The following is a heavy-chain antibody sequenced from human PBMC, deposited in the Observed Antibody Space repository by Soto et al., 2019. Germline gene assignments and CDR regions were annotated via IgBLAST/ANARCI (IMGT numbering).Heavy chain of an antibody. Sequence: SETLSLTCTVSGGSISSGGYYWSWIRQHPGKGLEWIGYIYYSGSTYYNPSLKSRVTISVDTSKNQFSLKLSSVTAADTAVYYCARVVGLRDPSVYYGMDVWGQGTTVTVSS. CDR2: IYYSGST. J-gene: IGHJ6*02. CDR3: ARVVGLRDPSVYYGMDV. V-gene: IGHV4-31*03. D-gene: IGHD3-3*01. CDR1: GGSISSGGYY.